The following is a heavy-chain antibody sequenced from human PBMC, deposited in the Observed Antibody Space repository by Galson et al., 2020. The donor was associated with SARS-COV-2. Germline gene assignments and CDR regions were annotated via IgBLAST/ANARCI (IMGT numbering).Heavy chain of an antibody. CDR2: IYPLDSEI. V-gene: IGHV5-51*01. J-gene: IGHJ4*02. CDR3: TRRENSGWYGGDY. Sequence: GESLKISCKGSGYSFTNYWIAWVRQAPGKGLEWMGTIYPLDSEIRYSPSFQGQVTMSADKSINTAYLQWSSLKASDTAMYYCTRRENSGWYGGDYWGQGTLVNVSS. D-gene: IGHD6-19*01. CDR1: GYSFTNYW.